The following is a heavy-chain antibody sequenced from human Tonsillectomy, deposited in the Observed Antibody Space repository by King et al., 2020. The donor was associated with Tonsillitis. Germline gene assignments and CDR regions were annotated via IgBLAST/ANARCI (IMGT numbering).Heavy chain of an antibody. CDR3: AKDDDVLTGYYFDY. CDR2: ISGSGGST. Sequence: QLVQSGGGLVRPGGSLRLSCAASGFTISGYAMNWVRQAPGKGLEWVSIISGSGGSTYYADSVKGRFTISRDNSKNTLYLQMNSLRAEDTAVYYCAKDDDVLTGYYFDYWAQGTLVTVSS. D-gene: IGHD3-9*01. CDR1: GFTISGYA. J-gene: IGHJ4*02. V-gene: IGHV3-23*04.